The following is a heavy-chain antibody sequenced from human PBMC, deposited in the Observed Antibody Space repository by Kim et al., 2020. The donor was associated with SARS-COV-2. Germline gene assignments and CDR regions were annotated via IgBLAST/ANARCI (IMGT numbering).Heavy chain of an antibody. J-gene: IGHJ6*02. D-gene: IGHD3-10*01. V-gene: IGHV3-48*03. CDR1: GFTFSSYE. CDR2: ISSSGSTI. CDR3: AREGLGTWFGEGSYGMDV. Sequence: GGSLRLSCAASGFTFSSYEMNWVRQAPGKGLEWVSYISSSGSTIYYADSVKGRFTISRDNAKNSLYLQMNSLRAEDTAVYYCAREGLGTWFGEGSYGMDVWGQGTTVTVSS.